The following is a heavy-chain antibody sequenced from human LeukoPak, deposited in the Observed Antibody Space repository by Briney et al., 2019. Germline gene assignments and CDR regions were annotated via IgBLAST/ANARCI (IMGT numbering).Heavy chain of an antibody. CDR2: ISSRSTYI. CDR3: ATSMAQDVDAFHI. Sequence: GGSLRLSCAASGFTLSNAWMNWVRQAPGKGLEWVSSISSRSTYIYYADSVKGRFTISRDNAKNSLYLQMNNLRAEDTAMFYCATSMAQDVDAFHIWGQGTMVTVSS. D-gene: IGHD2-21*01. V-gene: IGHV3-21*01. J-gene: IGHJ3*02. CDR1: GFTLSNAW.